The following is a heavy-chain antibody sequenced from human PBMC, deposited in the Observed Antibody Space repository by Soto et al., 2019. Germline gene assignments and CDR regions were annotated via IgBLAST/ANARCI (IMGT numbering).Heavy chain of an antibody. CDR3: AKDPNGVDY. D-gene: IGHD2-8*01. CDR2: VSGDGGST. J-gene: IGHJ4*02. Sequence: GGSLRLSCAASGVTFSTYTLSWVRQAPGRGLEWVSTVSGDGGSTYYADSVKGRFTISRDNSKNTLYLQMNSLRAEDTAVYYCAKDPNGVDYWGQGTLVTVSS. CDR1: GVTFSTYT. V-gene: IGHV3-23*01.